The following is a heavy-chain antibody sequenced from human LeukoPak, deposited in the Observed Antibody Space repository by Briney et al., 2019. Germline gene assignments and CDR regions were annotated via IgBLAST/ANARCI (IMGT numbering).Heavy chain of an antibody. CDR2: IIPIFGTA. V-gene: IGHV1-69*13. Sequence: GASVKVSCKASGGTFTSYAISWVRQAPGQGLEWMGGIIPIFGTANYAQKFQGRVTITADESTSTAYMELRSLRSEDTAVYYWARLPSGSYPPLENYWGQGTLVTVSS. D-gene: IGHD1-26*01. J-gene: IGHJ4*02. CDR3: ARLPSGSYPPLENY. CDR1: GGTFTSYA.